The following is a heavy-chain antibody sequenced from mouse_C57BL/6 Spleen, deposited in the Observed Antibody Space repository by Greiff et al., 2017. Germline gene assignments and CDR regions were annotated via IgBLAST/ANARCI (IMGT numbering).Heavy chain of an antibody. D-gene: IGHD1-1*01. J-gene: IGHJ2*01. Sequence: EVKLMESGPELVKPGASVKMSCKASGYTFTSYVMHWVKQKPGQGLEWIGYIYPYNDGTKYNEKFKGKATLTSDKSSSTAYMELSSLTSEDSAVYYCARAWITTVVAPFDYWGQGTTLTVSS. CDR1: GYTFTSYV. CDR2: IYPYNDGT. V-gene: IGHV1-14*01. CDR3: ARAWITTVVAPFDY.